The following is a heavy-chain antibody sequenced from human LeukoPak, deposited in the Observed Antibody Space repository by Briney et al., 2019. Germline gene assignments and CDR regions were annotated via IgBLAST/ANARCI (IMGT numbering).Heavy chain of an antibody. Sequence: GGSLRLSCAASGFTFSSYEMHWVRQAPGKGLEWVSYISSSGSTIYYADSVKGRFTISRDNAKNSLYLQMNSLRAEDTAVYYCARDYGGSSPFDYWGQGTLVTGSS. CDR2: ISSSGSTI. V-gene: IGHV3-48*03. J-gene: IGHJ4*02. CDR3: ARDYGGSSPFDY. D-gene: IGHD4-23*01. CDR1: GFTFSSYE.